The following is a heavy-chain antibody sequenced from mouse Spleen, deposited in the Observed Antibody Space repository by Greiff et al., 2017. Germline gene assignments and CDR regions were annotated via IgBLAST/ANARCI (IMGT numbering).Heavy chain of an antibody. D-gene: IGHD1-1*01. CDR2: IYPGSGST. CDR1: GYAFSSSW. V-gene: IGHV1-55*01. Sequence: QVQLKQSGPELVKPGASVKISCKASGYAFSSSWMNWVKQRPGQGLEWIGDIYPGSGSTNYNEKFKSKATLTVDTSSSTAYMQLSSLTSEDSAVYYCARGPGSSYLYAMDYWGQGTSVTVSS. CDR3: ARGPGSSYLYAMDY. J-gene: IGHJ4*01.